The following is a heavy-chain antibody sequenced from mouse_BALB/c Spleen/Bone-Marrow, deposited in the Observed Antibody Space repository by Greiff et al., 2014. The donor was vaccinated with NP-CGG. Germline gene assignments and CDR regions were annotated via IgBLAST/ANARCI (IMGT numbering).Heavy chain of an antibody. CDR2: IRNKRNNYAT. CDR3: VIDDYFNMDY. V-gene: IGHV10-1*02. J-gene: IGHJ4*01. CDR1: GFTFNPYA. Sequence: DVQLVESGGGFVQPKGSLKLSCAASGFTFNPYAMNWVRQAPGKGLEWVARIRNKRNNYATFYADSLKDRFTISRDESQNMLYLQMNSLKTEDTAMYYCVIDDYFNMDYWGQGTSVTVSS.